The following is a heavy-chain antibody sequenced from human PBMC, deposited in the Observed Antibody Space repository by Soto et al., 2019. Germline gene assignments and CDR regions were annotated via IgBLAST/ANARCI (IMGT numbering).Heavy chain of an antibody. V-gene: IGHV4-59*01. Sequence: KLSETLALTFTVSDGSISSCYWSWIRQPPGKGLEWIGYIYYSGSTNYNPSLKSRVTISVDTSKNQFSLKLSSVTAADTAVYYCARNRRYVVRGSRTRAGGMDVWGQGTTVTVSS. CDR2: IYYSGST. CDR1: DGSISSCY. D-gene: IGHD3-10*01. CDR3: ARNRRYVVRGSRTRAGGMDV. J-gene: IGHJ6*02.